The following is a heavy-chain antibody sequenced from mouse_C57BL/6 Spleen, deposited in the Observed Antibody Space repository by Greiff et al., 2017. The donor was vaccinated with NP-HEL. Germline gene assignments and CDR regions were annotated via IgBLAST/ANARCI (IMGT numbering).Heavy chain of an antibody. Sequence: QVQLQQPGAELVMPGASVKLSCKASGYTFTSYWMHWVKKRPGQGLEWIGEIDPSDSYTNYNQKFKGKFTLTVDKSSSTAYMQLSSLTSEDSAVYDCARTAVTKAMDYWGQGTSVTVSS. CDR1: GYTFTSYW. D-gene: IGHD2-2*01. CDR2: IDPSDSYT. V-gene: IGHV1-69*01. J-gene: IGHJ4*01. CDR3: ARTAVTKAMDY.